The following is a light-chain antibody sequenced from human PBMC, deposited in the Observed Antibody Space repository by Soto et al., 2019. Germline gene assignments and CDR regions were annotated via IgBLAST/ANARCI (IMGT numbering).Light chain of an antibody. Sequence: SYELTQPPSVSVAPEKTATITCGGDRIGTNAVHWYQQKPGQAPLLVVYYDSDRPSGIPERISGSTSGNTATLTISRVEAGDEADYYCQLWDSSIDQGVFGGGTKLT. V-gene: IGLV3-21*03. CDR2: YDS. J-gene: IGLJ3*02. CDR1: RIGTNA. CDR3: QLWDSSIDQGV.